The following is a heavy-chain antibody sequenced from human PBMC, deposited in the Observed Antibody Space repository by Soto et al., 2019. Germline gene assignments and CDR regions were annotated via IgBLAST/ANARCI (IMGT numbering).Heavy chain of an antibody. CDR2: ISYDGSLK. CDR3: AKDHEITFGGIIVLFDY. J-gene: IGHJ4*02. D-gene: IGHD3-16*02. CDR1: GFTFSTYG. Sequence: QVQLVESGGGVVQPGRSLRLSCAASGFTFSTYGMHWVRQAPGKGLEWVALISYDGSLKYYADSVNGRFTISRDNSKNPLYLEMNSLRAEDTAVYYCAKDHEITFGGIIVLFDYWGQGTLVTVSS. V-gene: IGHV3-30*18.